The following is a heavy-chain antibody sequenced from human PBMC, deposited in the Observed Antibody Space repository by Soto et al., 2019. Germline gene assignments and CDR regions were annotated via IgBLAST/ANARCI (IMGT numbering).Heavy chain of an antibody. D-gene: IGHD5-12*01. CDR2: MYHSGST. J-gene: IGHJ5*02. CDR1: GYSISSGYY. V-gene: IGHV4-38-2*02. Sequence: PSETLSLTCTVSGYSISSGYYWTWIRQPPGKGLEWIGSMYHSGSTFYNPSLRSRVTISLDTSKNQFSLKLSSVTASDTAVYYCARDTSGYYWFDPWGPGTLVTVPS. CDR3: ARDTSGYYWFDP.